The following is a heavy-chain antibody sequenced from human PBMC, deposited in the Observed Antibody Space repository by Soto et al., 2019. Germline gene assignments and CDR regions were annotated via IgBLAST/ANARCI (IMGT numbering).Heavy chain of an antibody. D-gene: IGHD6-19*01. Sequence: QVQLVESGGGVVQPGRSLRLSCAASGFTFSSYGMHWVRQAPGKGLEWVAVISYDGSNKYYADSVKGRFTISRDNSKNTLYLQMNSLRAEDTAVYYCAKDLGSGWYRGSFDYWGKGTLVTFSS. J-gene: IGHJ4*02. CDR3: AKDLGSGWYRGSFDY. V-gene: IGHV3-30*18. CDR1: GFTFSSYG. CDR2: ISYDGSNK.